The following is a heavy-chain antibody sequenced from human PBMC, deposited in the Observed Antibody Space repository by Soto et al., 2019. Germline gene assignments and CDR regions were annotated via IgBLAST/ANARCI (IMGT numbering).Heavy chain of an antibody. J-gene: IGHJ4*02. D-gene: IGHD2-15*01. CDR1: GSSIGSGSNY. Sequence: QVRLKGSGPGLLKPSQTLSLTCTVSGSSIGSGSNYWSWIRQHPGKGREWIGYVYHSGSTYYNPSLKSRATISLDTSKNQFSLKLSSVTAADTAVYYCARDYMAVVDWGQGTLVTVSS. V-gene: IGHV4-31*03. CDR3: ARDYMAVVD. CDR2: VYHSGST.